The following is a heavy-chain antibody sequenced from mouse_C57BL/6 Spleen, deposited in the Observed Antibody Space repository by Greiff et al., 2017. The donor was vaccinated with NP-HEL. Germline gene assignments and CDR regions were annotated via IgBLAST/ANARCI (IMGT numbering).Heavy chain of an antibody. V-gene: IGHV1-62-2*01. Sequence: QVQLQQSGAELVKPGASVKLSCKASGYTFTEYTIHWVKQRSGQGLEWIGWFYPGSGSIKYNEKFKDKATLTADKSSSTVYMELSRLTSEDSAVYFCARHEEKVNWDEEGAWFADWGQGTLVTVSA. CDR2: FYPGSGSI. CDR3: ARHEEKVNWDEEGAWFAD. D-gene: IGHD4-1*01. CDR1: GYTFTEYT. J-gene: IGHJ3*01.